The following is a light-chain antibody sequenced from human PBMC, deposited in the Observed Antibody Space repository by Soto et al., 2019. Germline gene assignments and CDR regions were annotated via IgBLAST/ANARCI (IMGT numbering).Light chain of an antibody. Sequence: EIVMTQSPATLSVSPGERVTLSCRASESLFGFLAWYQHKPGQAPRLLIYGVFTKATGVPARFSGSGSATDFTLTITSLQSDDSAVYYCQSYNDWPFAFGQGTKLEI. CDR3: QSYNDWPFA. V-gene: IGKV3-15*01. CDR2: GVF. J-gene: IGKJ2*01. CDR1: ESLFGF.